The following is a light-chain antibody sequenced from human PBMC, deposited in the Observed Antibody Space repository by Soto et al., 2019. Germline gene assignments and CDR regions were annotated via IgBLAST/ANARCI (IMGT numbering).Light chain of an antibody. J-gene: IGKJ2*01. V-gene: IGKV2-28*01. CDR3: MQALQAPLYT. Sequence: DIVMTQSPLSLPVSPGEPASISCRSSQSLLHNNGYNYLDWYLQKTGQSPQLLIYLGSNRASGVPDRFSGSGSGADFTLKISRVEAEDVGVYYCMQALQAPLYTCGQGTKLEIK. CDR1: QSLLHNNGYNY. CDR2: LGS.